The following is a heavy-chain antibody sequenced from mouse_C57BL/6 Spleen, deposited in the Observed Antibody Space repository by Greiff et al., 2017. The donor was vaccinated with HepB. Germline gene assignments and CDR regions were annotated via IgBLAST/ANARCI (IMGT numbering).Heavy chain of an antibody. CDR3: ARRSGSSQGYFDY. V-gene: IGHV1-82*01. CDR2: IYPGDGDT. J-gene: IGHJ2*01. D-gene: IGHD1-1*01. CDR1: GYAFSSSW. Sequence: VQLQESGPELVKPGASVKISCKASGYAFSSSWMNWVKQRPGKGLEWIGRIYPGDGDTNYNGKFKGKATLTADKSSSTAYMQLSSLTSEDSAVYFCARRSGSSQGYFDYWGQGTTLTVSS.